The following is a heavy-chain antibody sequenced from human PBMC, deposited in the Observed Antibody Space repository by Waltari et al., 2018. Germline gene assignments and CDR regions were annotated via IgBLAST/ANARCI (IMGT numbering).Heavy chain of an antibody. Sequence: QLQLQESGPGLVKPSENLSLTCTVSGGSISSSSYYWGWIRQPPGKGLEWIGSIYYSGSTYYNPSLKSRVTISVDTSKNQFSLKLSSVTAADTAVYYCARGMIVVVRDAFDIWGQGTMVTVSS. CDR1: GGSISSSSYY. CDR3: ARGMIVVVRDAFDI. CDR2: IYYSGST. V-gene: IGHV4-39*07. J-gene: IGHJ3*02. D-gene: IGHD3-22*01.